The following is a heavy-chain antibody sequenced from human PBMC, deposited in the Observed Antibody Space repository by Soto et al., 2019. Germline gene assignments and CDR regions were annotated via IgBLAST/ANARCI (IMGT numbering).Heavy chain of an antibody. D-gene: IGHD2-15*01. Sequence: LTCTVSVGSISSGGYYWSWIRQHPGKGLEWIGYIYYSGSTYYNPSLKSRVTISVDTSKNQFSLKLSSVTAADTAVYYCARGGGYCSGGSCYSRGAPYYYGMEVWGQGTTVHVSS. CDR2: IYYSGST. J-gene: IGHJ6*02. CDR3: ARGGGYCSGGSCYSRGAPYYYGMEV. CDR1: VGSISSGGYY. V-gene: IGHV4-31*03.